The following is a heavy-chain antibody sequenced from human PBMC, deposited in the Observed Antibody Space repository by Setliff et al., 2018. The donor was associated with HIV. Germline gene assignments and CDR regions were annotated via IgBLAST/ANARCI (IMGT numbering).Heavy chain of an antibody. D-gene: IGHD6-13*01. V-gene: IGHV4-39*01. CDR1: GGSVSTSSYY. CDR3: ARRYSSSGYAYDI. Sequence: SETLSLTCTVSGGSVSTSSYYWGWIRQPPGKGLEWIGSLYNGGSTSYSPSLKSRVTMSADTSKNQFSLKLTSVTAADTAVYTCARRYSSSGYAYDIWGQGTMVTVSS. CDR2: LYNGGST. J-gene: IGHJ3*02.